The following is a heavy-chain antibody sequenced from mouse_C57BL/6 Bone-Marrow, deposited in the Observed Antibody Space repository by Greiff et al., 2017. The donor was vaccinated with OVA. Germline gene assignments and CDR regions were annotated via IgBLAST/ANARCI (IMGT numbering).Heavy chain of an antibody. V-gene: IGHV14-2*01. Sequence: VHVKQSGAELVKPGASVKLSCTASGFNIKDYYMHWVKQRTEQGLEWIGRIDPEDGETKYAPKFQGKATITADTSSNTAYLQLSSLTSEDTAVYYCAITTVVESPGAMDYWGQGTSVTVSS. J-gene: IGHJ4*01. CDR3: AITTVVESPGAMDY. CDR1: GFNIKDYY. D-gene: IGHD1-1*01. CDR2: IDPEDGET.